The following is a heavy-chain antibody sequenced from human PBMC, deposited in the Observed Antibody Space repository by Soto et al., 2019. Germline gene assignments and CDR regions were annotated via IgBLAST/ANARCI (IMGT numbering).Heavy chain of an antibody. D-gene: IGHD2-15*01. CDR2: IYYSGST. CDR1: GGSISSSSYY. CDR3: ARGIMFSGDFDY. Sequence: QLQLQESGPGLVKPSETLSLTCTVSGGSISSSSYYWGWIRQPPGKGLEWIGSIYYSGSTYYNPSLKSRVTISVDTSKNQFSLKLSSVTAADTAVYYCARGIMFSGDFDYWGQGTLVTVSS. V-gene: IGHV4-39*01. J-gene: IGHJ4*02.